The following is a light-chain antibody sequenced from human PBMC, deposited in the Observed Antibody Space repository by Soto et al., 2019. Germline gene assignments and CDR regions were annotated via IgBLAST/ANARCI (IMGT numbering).Light chain of an antibody. CDR1: RSDVGGNDL. Sequence: QSALTQPPSVSGSPGQSVTISCTGSRSDVGGNDLVSWYQQHPGSAPRLIISAVNKRPSGVPNRFSGSTSGNTASLTVSGLQAEDEAAYYCCSYAGRNTLIFGGGPQLTVL. V-gene: IGLV2-8*01. J-gene: IGLJ2*01. CDR3: CSYAGRNTLI. CDR2: AVN.